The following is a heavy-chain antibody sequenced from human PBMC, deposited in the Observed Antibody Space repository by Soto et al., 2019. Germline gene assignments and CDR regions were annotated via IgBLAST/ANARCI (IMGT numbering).Heavy chain of an antibody. CDR3: AKNPGYYYDSTGYHFDY. D-gene: IGHD3-22*01. J-gene: IGHJ4*02. V-gene: IGHV3-11*01. CDR1: GFIFRDWF. Sequence: PGGSLRLSCAASGFIFRDWFMSWIRQAPGKGLEWISYISKDSGRATRYADSVKGRFTISRDNSKNTLYLQMNSLRAEDTAVYYCAKNPGYYYDSTGYHFDYGGQGTLVTASS. CDR2: ISKDSGRAT.